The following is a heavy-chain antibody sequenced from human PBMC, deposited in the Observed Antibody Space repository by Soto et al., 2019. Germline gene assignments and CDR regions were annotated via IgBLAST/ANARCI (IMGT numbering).Heavy chain of an antibody. J-gene: IGHJ4*02. Sequence: QVQLVESGGGVVQPGKSLRLSCAASGFTFSTYGIHWVRQAPGKGLEWVALISYDGGSKYYGDSVKGRFIISRDNSHNTVSLHMNSLRADDKAVYFCAKEQLSMTVVVADYFDSWGQGTLVTVSS. CDR3: AKEQLSMTVVVADYFDS. CDR1: GFTFSTYG. CDR2: ISYDGGSK. D-gene: IGHD3-22*01. V-gene: IGHV3-30*18.